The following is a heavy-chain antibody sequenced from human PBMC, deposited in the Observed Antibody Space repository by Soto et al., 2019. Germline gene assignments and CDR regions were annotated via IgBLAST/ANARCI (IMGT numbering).Heavy chain of an antibody. CDR2: ISYDGSNK. CDR1: GFTFSSYG. Sequence: GGSLRLSCAASGFTFSSYGMHWVRQAPGKGLEWVAVISYDGSNKYYADSVKGRFTISGDNSKNTLYLQMNSLRAEDTAVYYCAKDNYDFWSGPSLDYGMDVWGQGTTVTVSS. D-gene: IGHD3-3*01. V-gene: IGHV3-30*18. CDR3: AKDNYDFWSGPSLDYGMDV. J-gene: IGHJ6*02.